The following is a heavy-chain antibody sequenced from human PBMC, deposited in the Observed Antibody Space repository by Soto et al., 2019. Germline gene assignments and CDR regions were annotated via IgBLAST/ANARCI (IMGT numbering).Heavy chain of an antibody. CDR3: AKDLREIVVVLAATMDYFDY. CDR1: GFTFSSYA. Sequence: PGGSLRLSCAASGFTFSSYALSWVRQAPGKGLEWVSAISGSGGSTYYADSVKGRFTISRDNSKNTLYLQMNSLRAEDTAVYYCAKDLREIVVVLAATMDYFDYWGQGTLVTVSS. J-gene: IGHJ4*02. D-gene: IGHD2-15*01. CDR2: ISGSGGST. V-gene: IGHV3-23*01.